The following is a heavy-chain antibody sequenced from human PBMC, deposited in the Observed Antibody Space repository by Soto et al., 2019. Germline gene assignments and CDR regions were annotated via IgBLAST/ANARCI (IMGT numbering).Heavy chain of an antibody. V-gene: IGHV3-48*01. D-gene: IGHD3-3*01. CDR2: ISTSGTTI. Sequence: PGGSLSLSCAASGFIFSEYSMNWIRQAPGKGLEWVAYISTSGTTIYTSDSAKGRFTISRDNAKNSLYLQMNSLRGEDTAIYYCAREAASGSDSWGRGTLVTVSS. CDR1: GFIFSEYS. CDR3: AREAASGSDS. J-gene: IGHJ4*02.